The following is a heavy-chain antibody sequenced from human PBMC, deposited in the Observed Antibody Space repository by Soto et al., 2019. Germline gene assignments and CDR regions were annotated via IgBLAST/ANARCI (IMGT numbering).Heavy chain of an antibody. D-gene: IGHD3-3*01. Sequence: SETLSLTCTVSGGSISSSSYYWGWIRQPPGKGLEWIGSIYYSGSTYYNPSLKSRVTISVDTSKNQFSLKLSSVTAADTAVYNCARADLLRFLEWSTNWFDPGGQGTLVTVSS. V-gene: IGHV4-39*01. J-gene: IGHJ5*02. CDR2: IYYSGST. CDR1: GGSISSSSYY. CDR3: ARADLLRFLEWSTNWFDP.